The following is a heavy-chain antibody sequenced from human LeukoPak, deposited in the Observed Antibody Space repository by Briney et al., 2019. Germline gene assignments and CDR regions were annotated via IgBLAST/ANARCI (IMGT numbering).Heavy chain of an antibody. D-gene: IGHD1-26*01. CDR3: ARRPARVGAPLDI. J-gene: IGHJ3*02. CDR1: GGSISNISYY. CDR2: IYYSGNT. Sequence: SETLSLTCTVSGGSISNISYYWGWIRQPPGEGLEWIGSIYYSGNTYFNPSLKSRVTISVDTSKNQFSLKLNSVTAADTAVYYCARRPARVGAPLDIWGQGTMVTVSS. V-gene: IGHV4-39*01.